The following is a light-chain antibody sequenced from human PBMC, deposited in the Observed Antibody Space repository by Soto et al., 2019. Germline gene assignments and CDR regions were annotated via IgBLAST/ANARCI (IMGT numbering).Light chain of an antibody. V-gene: IGKV3-11*01. CDR3: QPSSNYPNT. J-gene: IGKJ1*01. CDR2: DAS. Sequence: EIVLTQSPATLSLSPGERATLSCRASQIVSRYLAWYQQKPGQAPRLLIYDASNKATGIPDRFSGSGSATDFTLTISNLEPEDFAVYSCQPSSNYPNTLGQGTPVDI. CDR1: QIVSRY.